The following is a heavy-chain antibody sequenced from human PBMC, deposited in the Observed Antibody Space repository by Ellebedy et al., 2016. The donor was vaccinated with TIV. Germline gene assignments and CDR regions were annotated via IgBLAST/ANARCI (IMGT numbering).Heavy chain of an antibody. CDR2: IIPILAIA. Sequence: AASVKVSCKASGGTFSSYAISWVRQAPGQGLEWMGRIIPILAIADYAQKFQGRVTITADKSTSTAYLELSSLRSEDTAVYYCATERHVEMATISTDAFDIWGQGTMVTVSS. CDR1: GGTFSSYA. J-gene: IGHJ3*02. V-gene: IGHV1-69*04. D-gene: IGHD5-24*01. CDR3: ATERHVEMATISTDAFDI.